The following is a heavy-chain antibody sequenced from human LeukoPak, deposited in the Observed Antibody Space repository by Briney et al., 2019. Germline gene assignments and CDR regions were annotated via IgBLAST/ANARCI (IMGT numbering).Heavy chain of an antibody. Sequence: PGGSLRLSCAASGFSFNRYGMHWVRQAPGKGLEWVAFIRNDGSDKYYADSVKGRFTISRDNSKNKLYLQMNSLRPEDKAVYYCARGLSLRFLEWELDAFDIWGQGTMVTVSS. J-gene: IGHJ3*02. CDR1: GFSFNRYG. D-gene: IGHD3-3*01. CDR2: IRNDGSDK. V-gene: IGHV3-30*02. CDR3: ARGLSLRFLEWELDAFDI.